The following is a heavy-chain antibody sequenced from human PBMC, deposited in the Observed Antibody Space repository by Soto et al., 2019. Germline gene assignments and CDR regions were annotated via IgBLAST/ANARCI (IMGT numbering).Heavy chain of an antibody. Sequence: LEILSLTYTVSGGSISSSSYYWGWIRQPPGKGLEWIGSIYYSGSTYYNPSLKSRVTISVDTSKNQFSLKLSSVTTADTAVYSRDRHNVHYYDSSGTLDYWGHGTLVTVS. CDR2: IYYSGST. CDR1: GGSISSSSYY. J-gene: IGHJ4*01. D-gene: IGHD3-22*01. V-gene: IGHV4-39*01. CDR3: DRHNVHYYDSSGTLDY.